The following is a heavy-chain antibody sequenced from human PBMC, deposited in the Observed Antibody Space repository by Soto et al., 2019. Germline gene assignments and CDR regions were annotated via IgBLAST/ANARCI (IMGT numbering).Heavy chain of an antibody. CDR2: INAGNGNT. Sequence: ASVKVSCKASGYIFTSYALHWVLQAPGQRLEWMGWINAGNGNTKYSQKFQGRVTITRDTSATTAYMELSSLRSEDTAVYYCASGHARGVDFDYWGQGTLVTVSS. CDR1: GYIFTSYA. V-gene: IGHV1-3*01. CDR3: ASGHARGVDFDY. D-gene: IGHD6-25*01. J-gene: IGHJ4*02.